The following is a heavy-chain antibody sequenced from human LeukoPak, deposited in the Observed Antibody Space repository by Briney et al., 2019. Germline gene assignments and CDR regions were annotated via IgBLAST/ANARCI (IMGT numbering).Heavy chain of an antibody. J-gene: IGHJ4*02. CDR1: GFTFSSYW. CDR2: INSDGGST. CDR3: ARRAGAYSHPYDY. Sequence: GGSLRLSCAASGFTFSSYWMHWVRQAAGKGLVWFSLINSDGGSTTYADSVKGRFTIPRDNCKNTLYLQMTSLRAEDTAVYYCARRAGAYSHPYDYWGQGTLVTVSS. D-gene: IGHD4/OR15-4a*01. V-gene: IGHV3-74*01.